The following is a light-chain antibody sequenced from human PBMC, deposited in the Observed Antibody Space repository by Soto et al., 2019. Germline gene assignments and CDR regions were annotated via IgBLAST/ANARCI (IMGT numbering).Light chain of an antibody. CDR2: KAS. Sequence: DIQMTQSPSTLSGSAGDRVTITCRASQTISSWLAWYQQKPGKAPKLLIYKASSLESGVPSRFRGSGSGTEFTLTISSLQPDDFATYYCQQYNSYSWTFGQGTKGDI. V-gene: IGKV1-5*03. J-gene: IGKJ1*01. CDR1: QTISSW. CDR3: QQYNSYSWT.